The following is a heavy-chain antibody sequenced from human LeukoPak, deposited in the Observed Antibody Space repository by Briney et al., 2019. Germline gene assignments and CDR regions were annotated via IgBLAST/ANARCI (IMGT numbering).Heavy chain of an antibody. CDR2: MSGDGKTI. D-gene: IGHD3-10*01. CDR1: GFTFSTYS. CDR3: AREHGKMVREVILDY. Sequence: GGSLRLSCAASGFTFSTYSMTWVRQAPGKGLEWVSYMSGDGKTIFYADSVRGRFTISRDNAKKSLYLQMNSLRDEDTAAYYCAREHGKMVREVILDYWGQGTLVTVSS. J-gene: IGHJ4*02. V-gene: IGHV3-48*02.